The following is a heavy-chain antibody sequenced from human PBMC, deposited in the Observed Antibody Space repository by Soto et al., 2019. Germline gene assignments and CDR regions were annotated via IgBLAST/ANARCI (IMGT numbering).Heavy chain of an antibody. CDR1: GFSFSSYW. J-gene: IGHJ4*02. Sequence: EVQLVESGGGLVQPGGSLRLSCAASGFSFSSYWMHWLRQVPGKGLVWVSRINGDGDYTNYADSVKGRFTISRDTAKNTLYLQMNSLRAEDTAVYYCARERGGYSSDFWGQGTPVTVSS. CDR3: ARERGGYSSDF. V-gene: IGHV3-74*01. D-gene: IGHD2-15*01. CDR2: INGDGDYT.